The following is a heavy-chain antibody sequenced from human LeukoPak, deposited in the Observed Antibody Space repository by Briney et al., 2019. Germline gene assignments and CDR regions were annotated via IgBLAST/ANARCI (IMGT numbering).Heavy chain of an antibody. CDR2: ISAYNGNT. Sequence: ASVKVSCKASGYTFTSYGINWVRQAPGQGLEWMGWISAYNGNTNYAQKLQGRVTMTTDTSTSKAYMELRSLRSDDTAVYYCARDSSPGRYFDWLLLNNWFDPWGQGTLVTVSS. CDR3: ARDSSPGRYFDWLLLNNWFDP. CDR1: GYTFTSYG. V-gene: IGHV1-18*01. D-gene: IGHD3-9*01. J-gene: IGHJ5*02.